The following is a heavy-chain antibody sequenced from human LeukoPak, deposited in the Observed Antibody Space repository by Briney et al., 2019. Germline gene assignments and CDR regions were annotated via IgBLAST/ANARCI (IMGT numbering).Heavy chain of an antibody. CDR3: ARPRDYDILTGSLY. V-gene: IGHV3-21*01. CDR2: ISSSSGYI. D-gene: IGHD3-9*01. J-gene: IGHJ4*02. CDR1: RFSFSSYN. Sequence: GGSLRLSCAASRFSFSSYNMNWVRQAPGKGLEWVSSISSSSGYIYYADSVKGRFTISRDNARNSLYLQMNSLRAEDMAVYYCARPRDYDILTGSLYWGQGTLVTVSS.